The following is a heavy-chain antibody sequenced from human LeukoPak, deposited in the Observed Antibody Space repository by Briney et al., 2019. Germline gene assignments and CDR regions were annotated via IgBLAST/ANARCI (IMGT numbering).Heavy chain of an antibody. CDR2: IYPGDSDT. D-gene: IGHD2-2*01. J-gene: IGHJ6*02. V-gene: IGHV5-51*01. CDR1: GYSFTSYW. CDR3: ARHAALNCSSTSCYGFGYYYGMDV. Sequence: GESLKISCKGSGYSFTSYWIGWVRQMPEKGLEWMGIIYPGDSDTRYSPSFQGQVTISADKSISTAYLQWSSLKASDTAMYYCARHAALNCSSTSCYGFGYYYGMDVWGQGTTVTVSS.